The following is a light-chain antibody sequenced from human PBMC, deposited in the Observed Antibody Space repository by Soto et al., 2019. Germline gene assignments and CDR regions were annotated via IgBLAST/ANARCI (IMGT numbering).Light chain of an antibody. CDR3: QSYDNSLSVYV. CDR2: GNS. V-gene: IGLV1-40*01. J-gene: IGLJ1*01. Sequence: QSVLTQPPSVSGAPGQRVTISCTGSSPNIGAHYDVHWYQQLPGTAPKLLIYGNSNRPSGFPDRFSGSKSGTSASLAITGLQAEDEAHYYCQSYDNSLSVYVFGTGTKVTVL. CDR1: SPNIGAHYD.